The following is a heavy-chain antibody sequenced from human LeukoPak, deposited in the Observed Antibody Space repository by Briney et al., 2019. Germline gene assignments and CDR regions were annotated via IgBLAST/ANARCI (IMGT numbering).Heavy chain of an antibody. CDR2: IKQDGTEK. D-gene: IGHD1-26*01. CDR3: AREMGLSDAFDF. Sequence: PGGSLRLSCGASVFTMSTYWMSWVRQAPGKGLEWVVNIKQDGTEKYYVDSVKGRFTISRDNAKNSVYLQMSSLSVEDTAVYYCAREMGLSDAFDFWGQGTMVTVSS. J-gene: IGHJ3*01. V-gene: IGHV3-7*01. CDR1: VFTMSTYW.